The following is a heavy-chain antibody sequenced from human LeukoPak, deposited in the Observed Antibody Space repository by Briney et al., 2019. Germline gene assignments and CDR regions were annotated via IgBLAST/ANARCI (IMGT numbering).Heavy chain of an antibody. Sequence: SETLSLTCTVSGVPITSNYWNWIRQPPGKGLEWIGYIYYSGSTKYNPSLKSRVTIVLDTSKNQFSLKLTSVTAADTAVYYCARDRGSPWVDAFDIWGRGTMVTVSS. CDR2: IYYSGST. CDR3: ARDRGSPWVDAFDI. V-gene: IGHV4-59*01. J-gene: IGHJ3*02. CDR1: GVPITSNY. D-gene: IGHD6-25*01.